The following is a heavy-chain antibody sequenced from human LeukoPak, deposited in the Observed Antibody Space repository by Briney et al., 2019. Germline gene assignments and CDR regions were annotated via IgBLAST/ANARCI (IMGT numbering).Heavy chain of an antibody. CDR1: GGSISSSSYY. Sequence: PSETLSLTCTVSGGSISSSSYYWGWIRQPPGKGLEWIGSIYYSGSTYYNPSLKSRVTISVDTSKNQFSLKLSSVTAADTAVYYCARVKAAAEDYWGQGTLVTVSS. J-gene: IGHJ4*02. CDR3: ARVKAAAEDY. V-gene: IGHV4-39*07. D-gene: IGHD6-13*01. CDR2: IYYSGST.